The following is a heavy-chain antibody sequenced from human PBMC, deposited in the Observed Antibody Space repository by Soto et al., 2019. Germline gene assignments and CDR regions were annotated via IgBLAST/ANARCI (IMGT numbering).Heavy chain of an antibody. CDR2: IYYSGST. CDR3: ARGIVLMPHGYYYYYMDV. D-gene: IGHD2-8*01. CDR1: GGSISSSSYY. J-gene: IGHJ6*03. V-gene: IGHV4-39*07. Sequence: SETLSLTCTVSGGSISSSSYYWGWIRRPPGKGLEWIGSIYYSGSTYYNPSLKSRVTISVDTSKNQFSLKLSSVTAADTAVYYCARGIVLMPHGYYYYYMDVWGKGTTVTVSS.